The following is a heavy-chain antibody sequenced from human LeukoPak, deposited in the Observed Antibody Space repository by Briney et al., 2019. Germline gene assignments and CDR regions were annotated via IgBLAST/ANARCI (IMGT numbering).Heavy chain of an antibody. CDR1: GFTFSASW. CDR3: AKGGSTSSWFWVD. J-gene: IGHJ4*02. CDR2: IKKDGSEK. D-gene: IGHD6-13*01. V-gene: IGHV3-7*01. Sequence: PGGSLTLSCAASGFTFSASWMSCVRQAPGKGPEWVANIKKDGSEKYYVDSVKGRFTISRDNAERSLFLQMNSLTAEDTAVYYCAKGGSTSSWFWVDWGQGTLVTVSS.